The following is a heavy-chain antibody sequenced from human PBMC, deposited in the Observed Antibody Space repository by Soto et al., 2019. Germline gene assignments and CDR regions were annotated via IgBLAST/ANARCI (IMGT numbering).Heavy chain of an antibody. D-gene: IGHD1-26*01. V-gene: IGHV1-18*04. CDR1: GYTFTSYG. Sequence: ASVKVSCKASGYTFTSYGISWVRQAPGQGLEWMGWISAYNGNTNYAQKLQGRVTMTADTSTSTAYMELRSLRSDDTAVYYCARGVRGSHLSSGWFDPWGQGTLVTVSS. J-gene: IGHJ5*02. CDR3: ARGVRGSHLSSGWFDP. CDR2: ISAYNGNT.